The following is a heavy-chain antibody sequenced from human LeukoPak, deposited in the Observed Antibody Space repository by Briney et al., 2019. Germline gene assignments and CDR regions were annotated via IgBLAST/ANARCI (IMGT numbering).Heavy chain of an antibody. V-gene: IGHV1-18*01. D-gene: IGHD1-26*01. CDR2: ISGYNGNT. CDR1: GYTFENYG. J-gene: IGHJ3*02. Sequence: SVKVSCKASGYTFENYGITWVRQAPGQGLEGMGWISGYNGNTDYAEKLQGRVTMTTDTSTSTAYMELRSLRSDDTAVCYCARTTAGATEGVFDIWGQGTMVTVSS. CDR3: ARTTAGATEGVFDI.